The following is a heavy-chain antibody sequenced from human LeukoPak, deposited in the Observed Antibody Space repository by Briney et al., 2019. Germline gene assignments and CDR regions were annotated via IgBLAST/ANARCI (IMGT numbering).Heavy chain of an antibody. CDR3: ARRGSGKAFDY. Sequence: SETLSLTCTVSGGSISSYYWSWIRQPAGKGLEWIGRIYTSGSTSYNSSLKSRVTMPVGTSKNQFSLKLSSVTAADTAVYYCARRGSGKAFDYWGQGTLVTVSS. J-gene: IGHJ4*02. CDR2: IYTSGST. V-gene: IGHV4-4*07. D-gene: IGHD1-26*01. CDR1: GGSISSYY.